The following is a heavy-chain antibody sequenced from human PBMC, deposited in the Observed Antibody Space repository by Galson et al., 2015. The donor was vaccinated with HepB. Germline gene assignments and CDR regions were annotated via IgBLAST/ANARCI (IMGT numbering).Heavy chain of an antibody. Sequence: SLRLSCAASGFTFSSYWMNWVRQAPGKGLEWVSYISSSSSYTNYADSVKGRFTISRDNAKNSLYLQMNSLRAEDTAVYYCARTGYSSSWSVGAFDIWGQGTMVTVSS. V-gene: IGHV3-21*05. CDR1: GFTFSSYW. CDR2: ISSSSSYT. CDR3: ARTGYSSSWSVGAFDI. J-gene: IGHJ3*02. D-gene: IGHD6-13*01.